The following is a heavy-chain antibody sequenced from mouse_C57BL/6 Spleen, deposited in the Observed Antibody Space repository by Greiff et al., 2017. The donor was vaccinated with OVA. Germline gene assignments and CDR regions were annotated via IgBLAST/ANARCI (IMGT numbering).Heavy chain of an antibody. D-gene: IGHD3-2*02. CDR2: ISSGGSYT. CDR3: AREHSTGPSETAQATWDY. J-gene: IGHJ2*01. V-gene: IGHV5-6*02. CDR1: GFTFSSYG. Sequence: EVMLVESGGDLVKPGGSLKLSCAASGFTFSSYGMSWVRQTPDKRLEWVATISSGGSYTYYPDSVKGRFTISRDNAKNTLYLQMSSLKSEDTARYYCAREHSTGPSETAQATWDYWRKGTTLTVSS.